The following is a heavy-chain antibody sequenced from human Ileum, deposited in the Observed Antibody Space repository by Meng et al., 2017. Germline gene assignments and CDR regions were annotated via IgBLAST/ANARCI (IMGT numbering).Heavy chain of an antibody. CDR1: GGSISNIYW. D-gene: IGHD1-26*01. CDR2: IHHREST. Sequence: SDPGLLQTTAPPSLTCVPPGGSISNIYWWTWVPPPPGKGREWIRQIHHRESTNYNPSLKSRVTISVDKSKNQFSLKLDSVTAADTAVYYCAREWSGSYRHFDYWGQGTLVTVSS. CDR3: AREWSGSYRHFDY. V-gene: IGHV4-4*02. J-gene: IGHJ4*02.